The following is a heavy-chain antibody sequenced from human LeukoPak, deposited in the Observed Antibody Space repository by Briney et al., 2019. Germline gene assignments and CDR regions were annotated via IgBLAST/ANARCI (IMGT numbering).Heavy chain of an antibody. CDR3: ARDPAFLEWTYDY. V-gene: IGHV1-18*01. D-gene: IGHD3-3*01. Sequence: ASVKVSCKASGYTCTSYGISWVRQAPGQGLEWMGLISAYNGNTNYAQKLQGRFTMTTDTSTSTAYIELRSLRPDDTAVYYCARDPAFLEWTYDYWGQGTLVTVSS. CDR1: GYTCTSYG. J-gene: IGHJ4*02. CDR2: ISAYNGNT.